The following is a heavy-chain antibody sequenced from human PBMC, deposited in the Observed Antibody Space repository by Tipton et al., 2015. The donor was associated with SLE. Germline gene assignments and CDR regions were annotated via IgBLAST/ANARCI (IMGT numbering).Heavy chain of an antibody. CDR1: GFTFSSYA. CDR3: ARDHSSGPWDI. D-gene: IGHD6-19*01. Sequence: SLRLSCAASGFTFSSYAMNWVRQAPGKGLEWVSALSVSGGSTYYADSVKGRVTISRDNSMNTLYLQMNSLRAEDTAVYYCARDHSSGPWDIWDQGTMVTVPS. CDR2: LSVSGGST. J-gene: IGHJ3*02. V-gene: IGHV3-23*01.